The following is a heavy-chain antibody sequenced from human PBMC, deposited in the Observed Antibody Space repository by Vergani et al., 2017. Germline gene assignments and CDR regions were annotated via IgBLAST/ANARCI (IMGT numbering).Heavy chain of an antibody. V-gene: IGHV4-38-2*01. CDR3: ARRHPRIVVVSDLTEGTVDV. J-gene: IGHJ3*01. CDR2: IYHSGRT. CDR1: GYSVSSGYY. D-gene: IGHD2-21*01. Sequence: QVRLKESDPGPVKPSETLSLTCAVSGYSVSSGYYWGWIRPPPGKGLEWIGNIYHSGRTEYNPSLRSRVKISIDTSNNQFSLSLTSVTAADTAVYYCARRHPRIVVVSDLTEGTVDVWGQGILVTVSS.